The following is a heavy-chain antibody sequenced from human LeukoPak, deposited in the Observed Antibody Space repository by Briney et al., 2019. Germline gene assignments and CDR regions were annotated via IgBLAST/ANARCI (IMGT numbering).Heavy chain of an antibody. J-gene: IGHJ3*02. CDR2: IKQDGSEK. Sequence: PGGSLRLSCAASGFTFSSYAMHWVRQAPGKGLEWVANIKQDGSEKYYVDSVKGRFTISRDNAKNSLYLQMNSLRAEDTAVYYCARVGWGDAFDIWGQGTMVTVSS. CDR1: GFTFSSYA. D-gene: IGHD3-10*01. V-gene: IGHV3-7*01. CDR3: ARVGWGDAFDI.